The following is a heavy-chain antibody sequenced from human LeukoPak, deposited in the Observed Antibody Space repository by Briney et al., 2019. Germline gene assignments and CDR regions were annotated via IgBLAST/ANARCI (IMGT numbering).Heavy chain of an antibody. CDR1: GFSFSDHY. CDR3: ARDPLQPPVGY. CDR2: ISYTARYT. V-gene: IGHV3-11*05. D-gene: IGHD4-11*01. J-gene: IGHJ4*02. Sequence: GGSLRLSCVASGFSFSDHYMSWIRQAPGKGLEWVAYISYTARYTNYADSVKGRLTISRDNAKNSLYLLMNSLRAEDTAVYYCARDPLQPPVGYWGQGTLVTVSS.